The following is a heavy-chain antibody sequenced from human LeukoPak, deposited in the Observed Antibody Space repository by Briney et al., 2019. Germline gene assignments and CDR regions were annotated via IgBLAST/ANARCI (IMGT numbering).Heavy chain of an antibody. CDR1: GFTFDDYA. J-gene: IGHJ4*02. Sequence: GGSLRLSCAASGFTFDDYAMHWVWQAPGKGLEWVSGISWNSGSIGYADSVKGRFTISRDNAKNSLYLQMNSLRAEDTALYYCAKDIDYDFWSGYDYWGQGTLVTVSS. CDR3: AKDIDYDFWSGYDY. V-gene: IGHV3-9*01. D-gene: IGHD3-3*01. CDR2: ISWNSGSI.